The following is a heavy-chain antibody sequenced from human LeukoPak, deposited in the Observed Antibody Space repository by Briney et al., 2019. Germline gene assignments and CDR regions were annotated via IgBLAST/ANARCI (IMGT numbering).Heavy chain of an antibody. CDR3: AKVRVDAYISPNDY. Sequence: GGSLRLSCAACGFTFSSYGMHWVRQAPGMGLEWVAIISYDGSNKYYADSVKGRFTISRDNSRNTLYLQMNSLRAEDTALYYCAKVRVDAYISPNDYWGQGTLVTVSS. J-gene: IGHJ4*02. D-gene: IGHD5-24*01. CDR2: ISYDGSNK. V-gene: IGHV3-30*18. CDR1: GFTFSSYG.